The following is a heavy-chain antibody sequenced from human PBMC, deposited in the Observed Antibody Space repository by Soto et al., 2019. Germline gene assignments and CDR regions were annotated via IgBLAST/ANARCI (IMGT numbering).Heavy chain of an antibody. Sequence: GGSLRLSCAASGFTFSSYAMSWVRQAPGKGLEWVSAISGSGGSTYYADSVKGRFTISRDNSKNTLYLQMNSLRAEDTAVYYCAKQPPPLSGWYSEDFDYWGQGTLVTVSS. D-gene: IGHD6-19*01. CDR1: GFTFSSYA. J-gene: IGHJ4*02. V-gene: IGHV3-23*01. CDR3: AKQPPPLSGWYSEDFDY. CDR2: ISGSGGST.